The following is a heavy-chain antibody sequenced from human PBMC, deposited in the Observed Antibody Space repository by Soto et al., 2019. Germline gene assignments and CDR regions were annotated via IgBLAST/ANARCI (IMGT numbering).Heavy chain of an antibody. Sequence: GASVKVSCKASGYTFTSYYMHWVRQAPGQGLEWMGWISPYSGNTHYASKVQGRLTITTDTSTSTAYMDLGSLTSGDTAVYYCAMVDNYVTPTPQDVWGQGTTVTVSS. D-gene: IGHD3-16*01. CDR3: AMVDNYVTPTPQDV. CDR1: GYTFTSYY. J-gene: IGHJ6*02. CDR2: ISPYSGNT. V-gene: IGHV1-18*04.